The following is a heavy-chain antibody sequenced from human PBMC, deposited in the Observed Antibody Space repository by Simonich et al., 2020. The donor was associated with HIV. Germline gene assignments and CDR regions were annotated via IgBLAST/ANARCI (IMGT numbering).Heavy chain of an antibody. Sequence: QVQLQQWGAGLLKPSETLSLTCAVYGGSFSNYYWNWIRQPPGKGLEWIGEINHSGTAKDNPSLKSRVTISEDASKNHFSLRLSSVTAADTAVYYCARHHELGMGWFDPWGQGTLVTVSS. CDR1: GGSFSNYY. V-gene: IGHV4-34*01. D-gene: IGHD7-27*01. CDR2: INHSGTA. CDR3: ARHHELGMGWFDP. J-gene: IGHJ5*02.